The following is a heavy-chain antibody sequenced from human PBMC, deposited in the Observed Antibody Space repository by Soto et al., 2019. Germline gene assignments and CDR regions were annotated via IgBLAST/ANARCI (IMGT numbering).Heavy chain of an antibody. CDR2: LSGSAGNT. D-gene: IGHD6-13*01. J-gene: IGHJ4*02. CDR3: ARRVTVGTAFYFGY. CDR1: GFTFRSYA. Sequence: GGSLRLSCLASGFTFRSYAMSWVRHSPGRGLEWVSLSGSAGNTYYSDSVMGRFTISRDNSKNTLYLQMNSLRAEDTAIYYCARRVTVGTAFYFGYWGQGSLVTVSS. V-gene: IGHV3-23*01.